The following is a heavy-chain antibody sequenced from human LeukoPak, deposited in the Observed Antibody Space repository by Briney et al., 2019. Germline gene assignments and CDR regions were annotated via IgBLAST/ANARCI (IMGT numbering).Heavy chain of an antibody. Sequence: SETLSLTCTVYGGSFSGYYWSWIPQPPGKGPEWIGEINHSGSTNYNPSLKSRVTISVDTSKNQFSLKLSSVTAADTAVYYCARHLSSSWYDAFDIWGQGTMVTVSS. CDR1: GGSFSGYY. CDR3: ARHLSSSWYDAFDI. V-gene: IGHV4-34*01. D-gene: IGHD6-13*01. J-gene: IGHJ3*02. CDR2: INHSGST.